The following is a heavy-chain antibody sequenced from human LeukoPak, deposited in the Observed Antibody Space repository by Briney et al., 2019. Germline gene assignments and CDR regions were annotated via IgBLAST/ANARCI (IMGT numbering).Heavy chain of an antibody. V-gene: IGHV4-4*02. CDR1: GDSISSSYW. Sequence: PSETLSLTCTVSGDSISSSYWWPWVRPPPGKGLQWIGEIYHAGITNYKSTLKSRVTISVDKSNNHFSLKLTSVTAADTAIYYCARRDRSLSISAYYMDVWGKGTTVIVSS. CDR2: IYHAGIT. CDR3: ARRDRSLSISAYYMDV. J-gene: IGHJ6*03. D-gene: IGHD6-13*01.